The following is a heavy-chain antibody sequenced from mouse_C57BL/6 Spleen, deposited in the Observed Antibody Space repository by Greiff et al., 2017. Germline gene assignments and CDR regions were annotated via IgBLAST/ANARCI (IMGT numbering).Heavy chain of an antibody. J-gene: IGHJ3*01. CDR1: GYAFSSSW. V-gene: IGHV1-82*01. CDR2: IYPGDGDT. D-gene: IGHD1-1*01. CDR3: ARVDYYGSSPVAY. Sequence: QVQLKESGPELVKPGASVKISCKASGYAFSSSWMNWVKQRPGKGLEWIGRIYPGDGDTNYNGKFKGKATLTADKSSSTAYMQLSSLTSEDSAVYFCARVDYYGSSPVAYWGQGTLVTVSA.